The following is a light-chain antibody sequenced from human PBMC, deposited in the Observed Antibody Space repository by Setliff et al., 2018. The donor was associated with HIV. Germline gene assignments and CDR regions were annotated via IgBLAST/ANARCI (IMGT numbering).Light chain of an antibody. V-gene: IGLV2-14*03. CDR1: SSDIGDYSY. CDR2: DVR. CDR3: SSYRRSVTPFV. Sequence: LTQPASVSGSPGQSITISCTGTSSDIGDYSYVSWYQHHPGKAPKLIIFDVRNRPSGVSNRFSASKSGTTASLTISGLQAEDEADYYCSSYRRSVTPFVFGTGTKVTVL. J-gene: IGLJ1*01.